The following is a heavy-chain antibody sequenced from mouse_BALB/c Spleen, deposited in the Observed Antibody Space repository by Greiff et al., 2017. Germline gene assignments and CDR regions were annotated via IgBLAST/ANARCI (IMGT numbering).Heavy chain of an antibody. V-gene: IGHV2-9*02. CDR2: IWAGGST. J-gene: IGHJ3*01. Sequence: QVQLKESGPGLVAPSQSLSITCTVSGFSLTSYGVHWVRQPPGKGLEWLGVIWAGGSTNYNSALMSRLSISKDNSKSQVFLKMNILQTDDTAMYYCARDRYDYDVRFAYWGQGTLVTVSA. CDR1: GFSLTSYG. D-gene: IGHD2-4*01. CDR3: ARDRYDYDVRFAY.